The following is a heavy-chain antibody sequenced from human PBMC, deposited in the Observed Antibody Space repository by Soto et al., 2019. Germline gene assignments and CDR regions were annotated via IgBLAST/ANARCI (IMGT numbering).Heavy chain of an antibody. V-gene: IGHV3-30*18. D-gene: IGHD2-2*02. CDR3: AKAAAIWREGYYYYYMDV. Sequence: QVQLVESGGGVVQPGRSLRLSCAASGFTFSSYGMHWVRQAPGKGLEWVAVISYDGSNKYYADSVKGRFTISRDNSKNTLYLQMNSLRAEDTAVYYCAKAAAIWREGYYYYYMDVWGKGTTVTVSS. CDR2: ISYDGSNK. CDR1: GFTFSSYG. J-gene: IGHJ6*03.